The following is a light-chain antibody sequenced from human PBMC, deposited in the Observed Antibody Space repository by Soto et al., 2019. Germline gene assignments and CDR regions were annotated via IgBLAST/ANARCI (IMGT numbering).Light chain of an antibody. CDR1: SSDIGSYNY. CDR3: CSYRTTTAYV. Sequence: QSALTQPASVSGSPGQSITISCTGTSSDIGSYNYISWYQQYPDKGPKLMIYGVTNRPSGVSNRFSGSKSGYTASLTISGLQAEDEADYYCCSYRTTTAYVFGTGTKVTVL. V-gene: IGLV2-14*03. CDR2: GVT. J-gene: IGLJ1*01.